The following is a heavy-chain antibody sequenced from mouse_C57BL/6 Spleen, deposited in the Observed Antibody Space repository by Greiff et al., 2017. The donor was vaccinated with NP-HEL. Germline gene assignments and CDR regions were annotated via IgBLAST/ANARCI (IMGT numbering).Heavy chain of an antibody. D-gene: IGHD2-4*01. CDR2: INSDGGST. V-gene: IGHV5-2*03. CDR3: ANYDSAGRFAY. J-gene: IGHJ3*01. Sequence: EVKVEESGGGLVQPGESLKLSCESNEYEFPSHDMSWVRKTPEKRLELVAAINSDGGSTYYPDTMERRFIISRDNTKKTLYLQMSSLRSEDTALYYCANYDSAGRFAYWGKGTLVTVSA. CDR1: EYEFPSHD.